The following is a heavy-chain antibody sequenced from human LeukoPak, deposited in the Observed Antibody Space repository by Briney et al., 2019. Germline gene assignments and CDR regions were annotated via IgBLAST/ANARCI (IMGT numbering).Heavy chain of an antibody. CDR3: ARICGGYCYYYYYYGMDV. Sequence: PSETLSLTCTVSGGSISSSSYYWGWIRQPPGKGLEWIGSIYYSGSTYYNPSLKSRVTISVDTSKNQFSLKLSSVTAADTAVYYCARICGGYCYYYYYYGMDVWGQGTTVTVSS. J-gene: IGHJ6*02. CDR1: GGSISSSSYY. D-gene: IGHD2-21*02. V-gene: IGHV4-39*01. CDR2: IYYSGST.